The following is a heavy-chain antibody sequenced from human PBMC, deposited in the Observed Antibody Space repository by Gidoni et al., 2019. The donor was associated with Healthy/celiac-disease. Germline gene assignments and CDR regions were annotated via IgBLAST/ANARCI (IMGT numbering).Heavy chain of an antibody. CDR2: ISGSGGST. CDR1: GFTFSSHA. V-gene: IGHV3-23*01. CDR3: AKVIVVVPAAIWDAFDI. D-gene: IGHD2-2*01. J-gene: IGHJ3*02. Sequence: EVQLLESGGGLVQPGGSLRLSCAASGFTFSSHAMSWVRQAPGKGLEWVSAISGSGGSTYYADCVKGRFTISRDKSKNTLYLQMNSLRAEDTAVYYCAKVIVVVPAAIWDAFDIWGQGTMVTVSS.